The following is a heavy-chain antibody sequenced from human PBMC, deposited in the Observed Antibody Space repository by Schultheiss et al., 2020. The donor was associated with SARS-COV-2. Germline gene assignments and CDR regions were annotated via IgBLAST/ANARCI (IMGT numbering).Heavy chain of an antibody. V-gene: IGHV4-31*03. Sequence: SETLSLTCTVSGGSISSGGYYWSWIRQHPGKGLEWIGYIYYSGSTYYNPSLKSRVTISVDTSKNQFSLKLSSVTAADTAVYYCAREPAWGYDFWSGYYSGDFVWGQGTLVTVSS. J-gene: IGHJ4*02. D-gene: IGHD3-3*01. CDR2: IYYSGST. CDR3: AREPAWGYDFWSGYYSGDFV. CDR1: GGSISSGGYY.